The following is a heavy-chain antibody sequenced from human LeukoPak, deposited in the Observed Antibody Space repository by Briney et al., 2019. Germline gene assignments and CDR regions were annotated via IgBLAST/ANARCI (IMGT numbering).Heavy chain of an antibody. CDR2: IYHSGST. CDR1: GYSISSGYY. V-gene: IGHV4-38-2*02. J-gene: IGHJ6*03. Sequence: SETLSLTCTVSGYSISSGYYWGWIRQPPGKGLEWIGSIYHSGSTYYNPSLKSRVTISVDTSKNQFSLKLSSVTAADTAVYYCAGAVAGTDYYYMDVWGKGTTVTISS. D-gene: IGHD6-19*01. CDR3: AGAVAGTDYYYMDV.